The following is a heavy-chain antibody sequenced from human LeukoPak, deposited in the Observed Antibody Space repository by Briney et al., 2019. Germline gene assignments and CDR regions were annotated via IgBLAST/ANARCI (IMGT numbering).Heavy chain of an antibody. CDR1: GYTFTSYG. CDR2: ISAYNGNT. Sequence: ASVKVSCKASGYTFTSYGISWARQAPGQGLEWMGWISAYNGNTNYAQKLQGRVTMTTDTSTSTAYMELRSLRSDDTAVYYCAREYCTNGVCYYFDYWGQGTLVTVSS. CDR3: AREYCTNGVCYYFDY. D-gene: IGHD2-8*01. V-gene: IGHV1-18*01. J-gene: IGHJ4*02.